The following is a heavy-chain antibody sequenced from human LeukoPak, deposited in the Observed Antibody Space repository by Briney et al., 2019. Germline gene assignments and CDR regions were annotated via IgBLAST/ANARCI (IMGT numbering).Heavy chain of an antibody. CDR2: INPSGGST. CDR3: ARERPPHYYFDY. Sequence: ASVKVSCKASGYTFTSYYTHWVRQAPGQGLEWMGIINPSGGSTSYAQKFQGRVTMTRDTSTSTVYMELSSLRSEDTAVYYCARERPPHYYFDYWGQGTLVTVSS. CDR1: GYTFTSYY. V-gene: IGHV1-46*01. D-gene: IGHD3-3*02. J-gene: IGHJ4*02.